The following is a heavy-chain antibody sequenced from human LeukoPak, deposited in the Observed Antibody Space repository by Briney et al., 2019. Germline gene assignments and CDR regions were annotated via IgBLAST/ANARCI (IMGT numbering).Heavy chain of an antibody. J-gene: IGHJ5*02. V-gene: IGHV4-59*08. D-gene: IGHD3-10*01. CDR3: ARRGYSASGSQCRYPWFDP. CDR1: GGSISSYY. Sequence: SETLSLTCPVSGGSISSYYWSWIRQPPGKGLEWIGYIYYSGSTNYNPSLKSRVTISVDTSKNQFSLKLSSVTAADTAVYYCARRGYSASGSQCRYPWFDPWGQGTLVTVSS. CDR2: IYYSGST.